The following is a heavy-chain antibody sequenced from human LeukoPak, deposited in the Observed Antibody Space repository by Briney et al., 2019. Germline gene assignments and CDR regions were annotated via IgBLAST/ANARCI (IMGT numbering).Heavy chain of an antibody. V-gene: IGHV4-59*12. CDR2: IYYSGST. CDR3: ARVGYYDSSGYPFDY. Sequence: SETLSLTCTVSGGSLSSYYWSWIRQPPGKGLEWIGYIYYSGSTNYNPSLKSRVTISVDTSKNQFSLKLSSVTAADTAVYYCARVGYYDSSGYPFDYWGQGTLVTVSS. D-gene: IGHD3-22*01. CDR1: GGSLSSYY. J-gene: IGHJ4*02.